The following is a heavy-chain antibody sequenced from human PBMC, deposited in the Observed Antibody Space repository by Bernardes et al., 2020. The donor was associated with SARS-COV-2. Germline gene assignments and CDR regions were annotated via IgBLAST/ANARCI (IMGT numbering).Heavy chain of an antibody. CDR1: GFTFSSYA. J-gene: IGHJ6*02. Sequence: GGSLRLSCAASGFTFSSYAMSWVRQAPGKGLEWVSAISGSGGSTYYADSVKGRFTISRDNSKNTLYLQMNSLRAEDTAVYYCAKSGAHCSSTCCYPIFNYYYYGMDVWGQGTTVTVSS. CDR3: AKSGAHCSSTCCYPIFNYYYYGMDV. V-gene: IGHV3-23*01. D-gene: IGHD2-2*01. CDR2: ISGSGGST.